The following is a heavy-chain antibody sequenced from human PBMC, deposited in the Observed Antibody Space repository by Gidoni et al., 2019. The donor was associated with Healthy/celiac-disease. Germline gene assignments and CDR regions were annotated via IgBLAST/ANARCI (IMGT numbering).Heavy chain of an antibody. V-gene: IGHV4-34*01. Sequence: QVQLQQWGAGLLKPSETLSLTCAVYGASFSGYYWSWIRQPPGKGLEWIGEINHSGSTNYNPSLKSRVTISVDTSKNQFSLKLSSVTAADTAVYYCARGFPGPFRAIAARPGWFDPWGQGTLVTVSS. CDR3: ARGFPGPFRAIAARPGWFDP. J-gene: IGHJ5*02. D-gene: IGHD6-6*01. CDR1: GASFSGYY. CDR2: INHSGST.